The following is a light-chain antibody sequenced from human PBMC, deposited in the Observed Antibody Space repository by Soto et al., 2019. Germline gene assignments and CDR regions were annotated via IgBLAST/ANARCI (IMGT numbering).Light chain of an antibody. CDR2: VAS. Sequence: DIQMTQSPSSLSASVGDRVTITCRASQSISSNLNWYQQKPGEAPKPLIYVASSLQSGVPSRFSGSESGTDYTLTISSLQPDDFATYYCQQSYSTPYTFGQGTKLEIK. CDR1: QSISSN. CDR3: QQSYSTPYT. V-gene: IGKV1-39*01. J-gene: IGKJ2*01.